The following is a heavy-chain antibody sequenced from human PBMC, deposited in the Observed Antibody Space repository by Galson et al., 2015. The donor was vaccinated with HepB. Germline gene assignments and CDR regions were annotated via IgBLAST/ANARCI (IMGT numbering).Heavy chain of an antibody. CDR2: ISYDGSNK. V-gene: IGHV3-30*03. J-gene: IGHJ4*02. Sequence: SLRLSCAASGFTFSSYGMHWVRQAPGKGLEWVAVISYDGSNKYYADSVKGRFTISRDNSKNTLYLQMNSLRAEDTAVYYCALPGTTGTLDYWGQGALVTVSS. CDR1: GFTFSSYG. CDR3: ALPGTTGTLDY. D-gene: IGHD1-1*01.